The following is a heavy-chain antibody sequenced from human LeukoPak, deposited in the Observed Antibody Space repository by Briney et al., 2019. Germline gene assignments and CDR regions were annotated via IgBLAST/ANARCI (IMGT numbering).Heavy chain of an antibody. D-gene: IGHD3-22*01. J-gene: IGHJ3*02. Sequence: SEPLSLPCTLSGYSISSGYYWGWIRQPPGKGLEWIGSIYHSGSTYHNPSLKSRVTISVDTSKNQFSLKLSSVTAADTAVYFCASLTTADAFDIWGQGTMVTVSS. CDR3: ASLTTADAFDI. CDR2: IYHSGST. V-gene: IGHV4-38-2*02. CDR1: GYSISSGYY.